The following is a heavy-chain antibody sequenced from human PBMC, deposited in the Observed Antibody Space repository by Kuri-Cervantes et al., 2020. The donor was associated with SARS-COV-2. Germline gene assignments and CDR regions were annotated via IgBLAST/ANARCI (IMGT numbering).Heavy chain of an antibody. V-gene: IGHV3-9*01. D-gene: IGHD5-12*01. CDR1: GFTFDDYA. J-gene: IGHJ3*02. CDR3: ARELRLSRTDAFDI. CDR2: ISWNSGSI. Sequence: GGSLRLSCAASGFTFDDYAMHWVRQAPGKGLEWVSGISWNSGSIGYADSVKGRFTISRDNAKNSLYLQMNSLRAEDTAVYYCARELRLSRTDAFDIWGQGTMVTVSS.